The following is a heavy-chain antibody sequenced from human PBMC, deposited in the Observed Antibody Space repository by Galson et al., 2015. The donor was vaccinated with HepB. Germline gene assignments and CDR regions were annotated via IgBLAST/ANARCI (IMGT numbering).Heavy chain of an antibody. D-gene: IGHD3-22*01. CDR2: ISAYNGNA. V-gene: IGHV1-18*04. J-gene: IGHJ4*02. CDR3: AREGGYDSSGYYDY. Sequence: SVKVSCKASGYTFTSYGISWVRQAPGQGLEWMGWISAYNGNANYAQKLQGRVTMTTDTSTSTAYMELRSLRSDDTAVYYCAREGGYDSSGYYDYWGQGTLVTVSS. CDR1: GYTFTSYG.